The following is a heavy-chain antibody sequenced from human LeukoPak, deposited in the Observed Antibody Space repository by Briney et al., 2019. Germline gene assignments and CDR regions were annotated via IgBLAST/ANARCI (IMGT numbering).Heavy chain of an antibody. J-gene: IGHJ4*02. CDR1: GFTFSVHW. V-gene: IGHV3-7*01. Sequence: GGSLRLSCAASGFTFSVHWMSWVRQAPGKGLEWVANIKPDGSEKNYVDSVKGRFTISIDNAKNSLYLQMNSLRVEDTAVYWCARELSWSGRDYWGQGTLVTVTS. CDR3: ARELSWSGRDY. CDR2: IKPDGSEK. D-gene: IGHD3-3*01.